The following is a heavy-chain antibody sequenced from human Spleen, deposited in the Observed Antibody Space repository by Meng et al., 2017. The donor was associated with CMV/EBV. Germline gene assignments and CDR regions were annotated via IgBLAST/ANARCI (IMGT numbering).Heavy chain of an antibody. J-gene: IGHJ5*02. V-gene: IGHV1-69*10. D-gene: IGHD3-22*01. CDR3: ARIRQYYYDSSGSSCFDP. CDR2: IIPMAGIT. Sequence: SVKVSCKASGGSFNIHAVNWVRQAPGQGLEWMGGIIPMAGITNYAQKFQGRVTITADRSTNTAYMELRSLRSDDTAVYYCARIRQYYYDSSGSSCFDPWGQGTLVTVSS. CDR1: GGSFNIHA.